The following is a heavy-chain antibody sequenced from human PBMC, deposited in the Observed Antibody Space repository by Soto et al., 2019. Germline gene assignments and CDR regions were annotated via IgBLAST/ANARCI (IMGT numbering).Heavy chain of an antibody. CDR1: GFTFSSYS. CDR3: ARHPERIAEIGWFDP. CDR2: ISSSSSTI. V-gene: IGHV3-48*01. Sequence: GGSLRLSCAASGFTFSSYSMNWVRQAPGKGLEWVSYISSSSSTIYYADSVKGRFTISRDNAKNSLYLQMNSLRAEDTAVYYCARHPERIAEIGWFDPWGQGPLVTVSS. J-gene: IGHJ5*02. D-gene: IGHD6-13*01.